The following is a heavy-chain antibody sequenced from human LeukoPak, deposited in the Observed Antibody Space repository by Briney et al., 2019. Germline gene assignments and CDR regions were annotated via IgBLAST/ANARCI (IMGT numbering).Heavy chain of an antibody. D-gene: IGHD6-19*01. CDR3: AREAVSFIAVAKDGYFDF. Sequence: ASVKVSCKTSGYTFNSFGITWLRQAPGQGLEWMGWVSAYKDYTSHAQKFQDRIIMTTDTSTTTAYMELRNLKSDDTAVYYCAREAVSFIAVAKDGYFDFWGQGSLVTVSS. J-gene: IGHJ4*02. V-gene: IGHV1-18*01. CDR2: VSAYKDYT. CDR1: GYTFNSFG.